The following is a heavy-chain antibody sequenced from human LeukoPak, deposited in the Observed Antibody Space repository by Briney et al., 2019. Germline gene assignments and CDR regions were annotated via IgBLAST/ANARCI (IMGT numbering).Heavy chain of an antibody. CDR3: ARGGYYCSSTSCYSNY. CDR1: GFTFSSYA. Sequence: AGGSLRLSCAASGFTFSSYAMSWVRQAPGKGLEWVSAISGSGGGTYYADSVKGRFTISRDNSKNTLYLQMNSLRAEDTAVYYCARGGYYCSSTSCYSNYWGQGTLVTVSS. D-gene: IGHD2-2*02. J-gene: IGHJ4*02. V-gene: IGHV3-23*01. CDR2: ISGSGGGT.